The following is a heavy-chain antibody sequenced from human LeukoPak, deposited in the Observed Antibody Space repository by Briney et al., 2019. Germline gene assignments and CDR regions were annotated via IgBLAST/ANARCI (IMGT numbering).Heavy chain of an antibody. Sequence: GGSLRLSCAASGFTFSNAWMTWVRQALGKGPEWLGRTRGKADGETTDYAAPVKGRFTISRDDSKDILYLQMNSLTTEDTAVYYCILAAAGPAYWGQGALVTVSS. CDR2: TRGKADGETT. CDR3: ILAAAGPAY. V-gene: IGHV3-15*01. CDR1: GFTFSNAW. J-gene: IGHJ4*02. D-gene: IGHD6-13*01.